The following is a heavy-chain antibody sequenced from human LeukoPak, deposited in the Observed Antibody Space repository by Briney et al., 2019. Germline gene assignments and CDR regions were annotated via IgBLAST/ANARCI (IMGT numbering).Heavy chain of an antibody. Sequence: SETLSLTCTVAGGSIRSYYWSWIRQPPGKGLEWIGYIYFSGSTSYNPSLKSRVTISVDRSKNQFSLKLSSVAAADTAVYYCARSYDTNFDYWGQGTLVTVSS. V-gene: IGHV4-59*01. CDR2: IYFSGST. CDR3: ARSYDTNFDY. J-gene: IGHJ4*02. CDR1: GGSIRSYY. D-gene: IGHD3-3*01.